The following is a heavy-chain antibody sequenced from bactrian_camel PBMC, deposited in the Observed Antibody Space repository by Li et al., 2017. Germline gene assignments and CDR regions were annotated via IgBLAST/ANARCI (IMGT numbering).Heavy chain of an antibody. CDR3: GAAVVRPEERLILSRAKS. J-gene: IGHJ4*01. V-gene: IGHV3S40*01. CDR2: IYRGGRTT. CDR1: RYLFSGSF. Sequence: VQLVESGGGSVQAGGSLRLSCAASRYLFSGSFCMGWFRQAPGKLREGVAAIYRGGRTTYYTDSVKGRFAISQDNAKNTIFLQMNSLKPEDSAMYYCGAAVVRPEERLILSRAKSWGQGTQVTVS.